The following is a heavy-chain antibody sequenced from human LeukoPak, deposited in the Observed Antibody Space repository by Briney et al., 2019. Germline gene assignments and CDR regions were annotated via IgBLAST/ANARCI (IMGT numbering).Heavy chain of an antibody. CDR2: FYDSRSP. V-gene: IGHV4-59*01. D-gene: IGHD1-14*01. CDR1: GGSMSLYY. Sequence: SETLSLSCTVSGGSMSLYYLSWIRQPPGKGLEWIGYFYDSRSPKYNPYLGRRVTISVDVSRKQFSLNISSVTTADTAVYYCARGRGSLTGWGQATLATASS. CDR3: ARGRGSLTG. J-gene: IGHJ1*01.